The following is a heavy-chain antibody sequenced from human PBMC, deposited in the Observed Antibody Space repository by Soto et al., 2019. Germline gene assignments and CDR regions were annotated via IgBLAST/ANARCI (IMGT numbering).Heavy chain of an antibody. V-gene: IGHV3-23*01. CDR1: GFTFSSYA. J-gene: IGHJ4*02. Sequence: HPVGSLRLSCAASGFTFSSYAMSWVRQAPGKGLEWVSAISGSGGSTYYADSVKGRFTISRDNSKNTLYLQMNSLRAEDTAVYYCAKADLIAVAAPDIPNGGSGFDYWGQGTLVTVSS. CDR3: AKADLIAVAAPDIPNGGSGFDY. CDR2: ISGSGGST. D-gene: IGHD6-19*01.